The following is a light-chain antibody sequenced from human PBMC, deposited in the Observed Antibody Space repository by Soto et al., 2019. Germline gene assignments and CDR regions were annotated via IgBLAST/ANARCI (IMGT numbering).Light chain of an antibody. Sequence: EVVLTQSPATLSVSPGERAILSCRASQSVSSYLAWYQQKPGQAPRLLIYGASTRATGIPARFSGGGSGTEFTLTISSLQSEDFAVYYCQQYSNWPPITFGQGTRLEIK. CDR3: QQYSNWPPIT. CDR2: GAS. J-gene: IGKJ5*01. V-gene: IGKV3-15*01. CDR1: QSVSSY.